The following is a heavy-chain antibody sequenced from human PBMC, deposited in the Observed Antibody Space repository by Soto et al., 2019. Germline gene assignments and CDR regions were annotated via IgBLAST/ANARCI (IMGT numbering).Heavy chain of an antibody. D-gene: IGHD2-2*01. V-gene: IGHV1-18*04. J-gene: IGHJ3*02. CDR3: ARSYIVVVPAAVGGDDAFDI. Sequence: GASVKVSCKASGCTFTSYGISWVRQAPGQGLEWMGWISAYNGNTNYAQKLQGRVTMTTDTSTSTAYMELRSLRSDDTAVYYCARSYIVVVPAAVGGDDAFDIWGQGTMVTVSS. CDR2: ISAYNGNT. CDR1: GCTFTSYG.